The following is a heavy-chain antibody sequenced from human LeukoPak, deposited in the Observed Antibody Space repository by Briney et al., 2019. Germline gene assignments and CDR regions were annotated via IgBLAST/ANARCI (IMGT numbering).Heavy chain of an antibody. CDR2: ISSSSSYI. CDR3: ARDISSFDY. D-gene: IGHD3-3*02. Sequence: GGSLRLSCATSGFTFSDQYMDWVRQAPGKGLEWVSSISSSSSYIYYADSVKGRFTISRDNAKNSLYLQMNSLRAEDTAVYYCARDISSFDYWGQGTLVTVSS. V-gene: IGHV3-21*01. J-gene: IGHJ4*02. CDR1: GFTFSDQY.